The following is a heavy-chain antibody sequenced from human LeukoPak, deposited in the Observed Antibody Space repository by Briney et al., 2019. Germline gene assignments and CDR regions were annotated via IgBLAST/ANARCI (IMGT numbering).Heavy chain of an antibody. J-gene: IGHJ4*02. CDR3: ARDLDSSSCLDY. Sequence: GGSLRPSCAASGFTFSSYAMHWVRQAPGKGLEWVAVISYDGSNKYYADSVKGRFTISRDNSKNTLYLQMNSLRAEDTAVYYCARDLDSSSCLDYWGQGTLVTVSS. CDR1: GFTFSSYA. D-gene: IGHD6-13*01. CDR2: ISYDGSNK. V-gene: IGHV3-30-3*01.